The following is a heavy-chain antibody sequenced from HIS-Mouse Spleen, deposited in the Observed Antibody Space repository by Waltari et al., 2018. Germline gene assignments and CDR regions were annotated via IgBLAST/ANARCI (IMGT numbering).Heavy chain of an antibody. D-gene: IGHD7-27*01. J-gene: IGHJ2*01. Sequence: QVQLQQWGAGLLKPSETLSLTCAVYGGSFSGYYWSWIRQPPGKGLEWIGEINHSGSTNYNPSLKSRVTISVDTSQNQFSLKLSSVTAADTAVYYCARVRTGDPSYWYFDLWGRGTLVTVSS. V-gene: IGHV4-34*01. CDR2: INHSGST. CDR3: ARVRTGDPSYWYFDL. CDR1: GGSFSGYY.